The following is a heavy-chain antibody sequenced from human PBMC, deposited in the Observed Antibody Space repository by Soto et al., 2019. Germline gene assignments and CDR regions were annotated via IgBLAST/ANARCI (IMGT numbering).Heavy chain of an antibody. CDR2: IWYDGSNK. Sequence: GGSLRLSCAASGFTFSSYGMHWVRQAPGKGLEWVAVIWYDGSNKYYADSVKGRFTISRDNSKNTLYLQMNSLRAEDTAVYYCARDNYYDSSGYYSLYYYYYGMDVWGQGTTVTVSS. D-gene: IGHD3-22*01. J-gene: IGHJ6*02. V-gene: IGHV3-33*01. CDR1: GFTFSSYG. CDR3: ARDNYYDSSGYYSLYYYYYGMDV.